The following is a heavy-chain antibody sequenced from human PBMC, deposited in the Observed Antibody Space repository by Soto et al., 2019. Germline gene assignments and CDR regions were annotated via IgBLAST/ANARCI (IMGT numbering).Heavy chain of an antibody. J-gene: IGHJ4*02. CDR2: ISSKTYGGTT. CDR1: GFTFGDYA. V-gene: IGHV3-49*04. D-gene: IGHD2-15*01. Sequence: EVQLVDSGGGLVQPGRSLRLSCTASGFTFGDYAMIWVRQAPGKGLEWVGYISSKTYGGTTDYAASVKGRFTISRDDSKSVVYLQMNSLKSEDTAIYYCTRLPPEXRXYCSXGXCYPFDYWGQGTQVTVSS. CDR3: TRLPPEXRXYCSXGXCYPFDY.